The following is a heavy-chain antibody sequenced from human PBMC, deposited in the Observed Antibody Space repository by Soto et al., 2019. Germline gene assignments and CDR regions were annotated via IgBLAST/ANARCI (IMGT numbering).Heavy chain of an antibody. CDR1: GYTFTSYY. Sequence: ASVKVSCKASGYTFTSYYMHWVRQAPGQGLEWMGIINPSGGSTSYAQKFQGRVTMTRDTSTSTVYMELSSLRSEDTAVYYCARVDSSGWTGAAFDIWGQGTMVTVSS. CDR3: ARVDSSGWTGAAFDI. CDR2: INPSGGST. V-gene: IGHV1-46*03. D-gene: IGHD6-19*01. J-gene: IGHJ3*02.